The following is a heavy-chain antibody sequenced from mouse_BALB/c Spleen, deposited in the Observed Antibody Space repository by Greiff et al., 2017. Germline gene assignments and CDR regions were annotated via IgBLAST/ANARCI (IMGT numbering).Heavy chain of an antibody. CDR1: GYTFTSYV. CDR2: INPYNDGT. CDR3: ARKEGYYKGSWFAY. D-gene: IGHD2-3*01. J-gene: IGHJ3*01. Sequence: EVQLQQSGPELVKPGASVKMSCKASGYTFTSYVMHWVKQKPGQGLEWIGYINPYNDGTKYNEKFKGKATLTSDKSSSTAYMELSSLTSEDSAVYYCARKEGYYKGSWFAYWGQGTLVTVSA. V-gene: IGHV1-14*01.